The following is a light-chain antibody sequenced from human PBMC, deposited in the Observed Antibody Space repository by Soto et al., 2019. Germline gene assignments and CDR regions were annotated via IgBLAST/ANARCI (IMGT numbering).Light chain of an antibody. V-gene: IGKV3-11*01. Sequence: EVVLTKSPVPLSLSPGERATLSCRASQSVSSYLAWYQQKPGQAPRLLIYDASNRATGIPARFSGSGSGTDFTLTISSLEPEDFAVYYCQQRSNWPITFGQGRRLEIK. CDR1: QSVSSY. J-gene: IGKJ5*01. CDR2: DAS. CDR3: QQRSNWPIT.